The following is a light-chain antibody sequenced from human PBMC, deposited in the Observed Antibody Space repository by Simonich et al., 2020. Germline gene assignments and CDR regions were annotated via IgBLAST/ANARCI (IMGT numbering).Light chain of an antibody. CDR2: EVS. CDR1: SSVVGGYNY. V-gene: IGLV2-8*01. J-gene: IGLJ3*02. CDR3: SSYAGSNNYWV. Sequence: QSALTQPPSASGSPGQSVTISCTGTSSVVGGYNYVSWYQQHPGKAPKLMIYEVSKRPSGVPGRFSGSKSGNTASLTVSGLQAEDEADYYCSSYAGSNNYWVFGGGTKLTVL.